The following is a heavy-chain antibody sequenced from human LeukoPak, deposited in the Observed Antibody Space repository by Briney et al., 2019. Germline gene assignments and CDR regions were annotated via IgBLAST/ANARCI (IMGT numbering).Heavy chain of an antibody. CDR2: IYYSGST. V-gene: IGHV4-39*01. D-gene: IGHD3-9*01. CDR3: ARHVPKYYDILTGYYYAEGDFDP. Sequence: SETLSLTCTVSGGSISSSSYYWGWIRQPPGKGLEWIGSIYYSGSTYYNPSLKSRVTISVDTSKNQFSLKLSSVTAADTAVYYCARHVPKYYDILTGYYYAEGDFDPWGQGTLVTVSS. J-gene: IGHJ5*02. CDR1: GGSISSSSYY.